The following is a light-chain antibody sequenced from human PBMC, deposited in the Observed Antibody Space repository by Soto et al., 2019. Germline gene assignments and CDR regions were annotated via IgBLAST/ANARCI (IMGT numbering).Light chain of an antibody. CDR3: QQRSNWPPSIT. V-gene: IGKV3-11*01. CDR1: QSVSTS. CDR2: DAS. Sequence: EIVLTQSPATLSLSPGERATLSCRASQSVSTSLAWYQQKPGQAPRLLIYDASHRATGIPARFSGSGSGTDFTLTISSLEPADFALYYCQQRSNWPPSITFGQGTRLEI. J-gene: IGKJ5*01.